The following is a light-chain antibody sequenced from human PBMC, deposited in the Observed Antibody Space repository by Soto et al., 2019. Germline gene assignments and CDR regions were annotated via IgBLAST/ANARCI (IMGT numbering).Light chain of an antibody. CDR1: QSVSSY. Sequence: EIVLTQSPATLSLSPGERATLSCRASQSVSSYLAWYRRTLCLAPRLLDDGASRRATGIPVMFSGSGSGTDFTLTISRLEPEDFAVYYCQRRSNWPPITFGQGTRLEI. V-gene: IGKV3-11*01. CDR2: GAS. J-gene: IGKJ5*01. CDR3: QRRSNWPPIT.